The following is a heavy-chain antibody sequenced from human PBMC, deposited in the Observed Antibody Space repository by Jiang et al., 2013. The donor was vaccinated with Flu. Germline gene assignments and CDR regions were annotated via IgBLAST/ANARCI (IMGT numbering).Heavy chain of an antibody. CDR2: IYYSGST. J-gene: IGHJ3*02. CDR3: ARGSSGYYYYDALDI. V-gene: IGHV4-39*07. CDR1: GGSISSSTYY. D-gene: IGHD3-22*01. Sequence: GSGLVKPSETLSLTCTVSGGSISSSTYYWGWIRQPPGKGPEWIGSIYYSGSTYYNPSLKSLVTISVDTSKNQFSLKLSSVTAADTAVYYCARGSSGYYYYDALDIWGQGTMVTVSS.